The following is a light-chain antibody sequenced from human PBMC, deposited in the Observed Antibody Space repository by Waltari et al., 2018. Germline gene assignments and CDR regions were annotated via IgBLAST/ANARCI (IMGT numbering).Light chain of an antibody. Sequence: AIQMTQSPSSLSASVGDRVTITCRSSQGIRNDLGWYQQKPGKAPKLLIYAASSLQSGVPSRFSGSGSGTDFTLIISSPQPEDFATYYCLQDYNYPFTFGPGTKVDIK. V-gene: IGKV1-6*01. CDR3: LQDYNYPFT. CDR2: AAS. J-gene: IGKJ3*01. CDR1: QGIRND.